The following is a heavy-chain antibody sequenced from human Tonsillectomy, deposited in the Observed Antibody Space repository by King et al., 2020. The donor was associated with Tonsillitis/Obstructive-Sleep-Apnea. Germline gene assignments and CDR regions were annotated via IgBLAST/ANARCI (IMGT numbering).Heavy chain of an antibody. V-gene: IGHV3-30*04. J-gene: IGHJ5*02. Sequence: QLVQSGGGVVQPGRSLRLSCTASGFTLNNFPIHWVRQAPGKGLDWVAVISYDGTNKYYADSVKGRFTISRDISKNTLYLQMNSLRVGDTAVYYCARDGEGSSWYIGYNWFDPWGQGTLVTVSS. D-gene: IGHD6-13*01. CDR1: GFTLNNFP. CDR3: ARDGEGSSWYIGYNWFDP. CDR2: ISYDGTNK.